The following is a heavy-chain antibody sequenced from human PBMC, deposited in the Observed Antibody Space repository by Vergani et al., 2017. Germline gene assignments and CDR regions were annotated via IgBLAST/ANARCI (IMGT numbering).Heavy chain of an antibody. J-gene: IGHJ5*02. D-gene: IGHD3-10*01. Sequence: QVQLQESGPGLVKPSETLSLTCTVSGCSISSYYWSWIRQPPGKGLEWIGYIYYSGSTNYNPSLKSRVTISVDTSKNQFSLKLSSVTAADTAVYYCARESNYYGSGSSNWFDPWGQGTLVTVSS. CDR1: GCSISSYY. CDR3: ARESNYYGSGSSNWFDP. V-gene: IGHV4-59*01. CDR2: IYYSGST.